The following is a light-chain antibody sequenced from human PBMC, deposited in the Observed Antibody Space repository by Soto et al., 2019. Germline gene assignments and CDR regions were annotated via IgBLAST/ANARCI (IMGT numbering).Light chain of an antibody. Sequence: DMQMTQSPYSLYVAVGDRVTITCRASQTISSWLAWYQQKPGKAPKLLIYKASTLKSGVPSRFSGSGSGTEFTLTIRYLHPDDFATYNCQPYNSFAWTFGLGTKVDIK. CDR2: KAS. V-gene: IGKV1-5*03. CDR1: QTISSW. CDR3: QPYNSFAWT. J-gene: IGKJ1*01.